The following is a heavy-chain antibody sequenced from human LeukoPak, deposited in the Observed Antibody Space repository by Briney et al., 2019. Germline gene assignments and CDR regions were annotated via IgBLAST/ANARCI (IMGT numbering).Heavy chain of an antibody. CDR1: GYTFTSYG. CDR2: ISAYNGNT. Sequence: ASVKVSCKAYGYTFTSYGISWVRQAPGQGLEWMGWISAYNGNTNYAQKLQGRVTMTTDTSTSTAYMELRSLRSDDTAVYYCARVEYSSSSEDYYYMDVRGKGTTVTVSS. J-gene: IGHJ6*03. V-gene: IGHV1-18*01. D-gene: IGHD6-6*01. CDR3: ARVEYSSSSEDYYYMDV.